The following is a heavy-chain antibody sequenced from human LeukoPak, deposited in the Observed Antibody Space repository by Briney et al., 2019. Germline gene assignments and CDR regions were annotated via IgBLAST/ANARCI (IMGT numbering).Heavy chain of an antibody. CDR1: ASSVTCNSAA. D-gene: IGHD5/OR15-5a*01. CDR3: ARILCLRVAY. Sequence: SPTLSLSFAIAASSVTCNSAARNWVRQSPSRGLEWLGRTYYRSKWYNDYAVSVKSRITINADTSKNQFSLQLNSVTPDDTAMYYSARILCLRVAYWGQGTLVTVSS. V-gene: IGHV6-1*01. J-gene: IGHJ4*02. CDR2: TYYRSKWYN.